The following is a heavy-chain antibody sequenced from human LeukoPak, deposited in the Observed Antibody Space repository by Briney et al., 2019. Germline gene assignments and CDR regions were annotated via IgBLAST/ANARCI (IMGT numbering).Heavy chain of an antibody. D-gene: IGHD6-19*01. CDR1: GLTFSSYS. V-gene: IGHV3-21*01. Sequence: GGSLTLPCAASGLTFSSYSMHWVRQAPGKGLEGVSSISSSSSYIHYAHSVKVRFPISRDNAKNSLYLQMNTLRPDDTAVFYWARVAGRGSGPGAYWGQGTLVTVSS. CDR2: ISSSSSYI. J-gene: IGHJ4*02. CDR3: ARVAGRGSGPGAY.